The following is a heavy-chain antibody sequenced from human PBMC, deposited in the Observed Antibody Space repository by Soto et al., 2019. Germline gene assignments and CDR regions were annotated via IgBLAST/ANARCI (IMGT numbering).Heavy chain of an antibody. CDR1: GFTFSSYG. V-gene: IGHV3-30*03. D-gene: IGHD3-22*01. Sequence: GGSLRLSCAASGFTFSSYGMHWVRQAPGKGLEWVAVISYDGSDKYYADSVKGRFTISRDNSNNTLYLQMDSLRAEDTAVYYCARGLHYYDSSGYYWGQGTLVTVSS. CDR3: ARGLHYYDSSGYY. CDR2: ISYDGSDK. J-gene: IGHJ4*02.